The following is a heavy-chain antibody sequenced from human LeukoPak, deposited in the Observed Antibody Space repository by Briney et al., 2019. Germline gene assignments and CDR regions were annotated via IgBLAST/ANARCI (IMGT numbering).Heavy chain of an antibody. Sequence: GESLKISCQGSGYSFSMYWTGWVRQMHGKGLEWMGIIYPGDSQTAYSPSFQGQVTISADKSINTAYLQWRSLKASDTAMYYCGRIRGYDFWSRGAFDIWGQGTMVTVSS. CDR3: GRIRGYDFWSRGAFDI. D-gene: IGHD3-3*01. J-gene: IGHJ3*02. V-gene: IGHV5-51*01. CDR2: IYPGDSQT. CDR1: GYSFSMYW.